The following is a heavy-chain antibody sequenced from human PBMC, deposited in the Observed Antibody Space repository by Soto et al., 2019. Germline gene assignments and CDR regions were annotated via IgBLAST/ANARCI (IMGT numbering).Heavy chain of an antibody. V-gene: IGHV5-51*01. J-gene: IGHJ4*02. D-gene: IGHD1-26*01. CDR2: IYPGDSDT. CDR1: GYSFTIYC. CDR3: ARGQWEPTGFDY. Sequence: TGESLKISCNGSGYSFTIYCIGLVRQMPGKGLEWMGIIYPGDSDTRYSPSFQGQVTISADKSISTAYLQWSSLKASDTAMYYCARGQWEPTGFDYWGQGTLVTVSS.